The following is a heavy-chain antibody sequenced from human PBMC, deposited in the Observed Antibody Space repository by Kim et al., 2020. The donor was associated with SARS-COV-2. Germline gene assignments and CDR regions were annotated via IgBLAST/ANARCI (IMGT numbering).Heavy chain of an antibody. J-gene: IGHJ3*02. V-gene: IGHV4-39*01. CDR1: GGSISSSSYY. CDR3: ATMTTVTTNDAFDI. CDR2: IYYSGST. Sequence: SETLSLTCTVSGGSISSSSYYWGWIRQPPGKGLEWIGSIYYSGSTYYNPSLKSRVTISVDTSKNQFSLKLSSVTAADTAVYYCATMTTVTTNDAFDIWGQGTMVTVSS. D-gene: IGHD4-4*01.